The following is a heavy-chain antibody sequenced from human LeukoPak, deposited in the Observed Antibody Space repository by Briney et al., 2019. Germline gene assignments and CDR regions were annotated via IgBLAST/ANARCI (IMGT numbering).Heavy chain of an antibody. J-gene: IGHJ3*02. V-gene: IGHV2-70*04. CDR3: ARIMQEAFDI. Sequence: SGPALVKPTQSLTLTCTFSGSSLNTHGMRVSWIRQPPGKALEWLARIDWDDDKIYTTSLKTRLTISKDTSKNQVVLTMTNMDPVDTATYYCARIMQEAFDIWGQGTMVTVSS. CDR2: IDWDDDK. CDR1: GSSLNTHGMR.